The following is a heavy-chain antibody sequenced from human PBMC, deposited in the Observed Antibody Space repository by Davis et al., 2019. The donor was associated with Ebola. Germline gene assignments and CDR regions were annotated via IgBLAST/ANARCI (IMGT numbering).Heavy chain of an antibody. CDR1: GYTFTGYY. CDR3: ARDRPAAIRSVNWFDP. CDR2: INPNSGGT. D-gene: IGHD2-2*02. J-gene: IGHJ5*02. V-gene: IGHV1-2*02. Sequence: ASVKVSCKASGYTFTGYYMHWVRQAPGQGLEWMGWINPNSGGTNYAQKFQGRVTMTRDTSISTAYMELSRLRSDDTAVYCCARDRPAAIRSVNWFDPWGQGTLVTVSS.